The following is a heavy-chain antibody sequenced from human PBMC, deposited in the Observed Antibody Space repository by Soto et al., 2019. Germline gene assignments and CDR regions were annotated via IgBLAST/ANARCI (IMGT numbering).Heavy chain of an antibody. CDR3: AKGASSSSWYFDY. CDR1: GFTFSSYG. J-gene: IGHJ4*02. D-gene: IGHD6-13*01. V-gene: IGHV3-30*18. Sequence: GGSLRLSCAASGFTFSSYGMHWVRQAPGKGLEWVAVISYDGSNKYYADSVKGRFTISRDNSKNTLYLQMNSLRAEDTAVYYCAKGASSSSWYFDYWGQGTLVTVSS. CDR2: ISYDGSNK.